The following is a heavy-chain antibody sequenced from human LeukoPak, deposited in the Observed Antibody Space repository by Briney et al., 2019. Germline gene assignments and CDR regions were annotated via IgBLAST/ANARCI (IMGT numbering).Heavy chain of an antibody. D-gene: IGHD1-26*01. CDR3: ARDWEGLGEYWYFDL. Sequence: ASLSVSFKASGYTFTDYYMHWVRQAHGQRIERMRWIKPNNGGTNYAQKFQGRVTMTRDTSISTAYMELSRLRSDDTAVYYCARDWEGLGEYWYFDLWGRGTLVTVSS. CDR2: IKPNNGGT. V-gene: IGHV1-2*02. J-gene: IGHJ2*01. CDR1: GYTFTDYY.